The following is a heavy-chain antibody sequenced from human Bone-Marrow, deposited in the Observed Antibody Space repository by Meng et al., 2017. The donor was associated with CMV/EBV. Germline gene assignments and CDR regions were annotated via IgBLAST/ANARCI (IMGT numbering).Heavy chain of an antibody. V-gene: IGHV4-34*01. CDR1: GGSFSGYY. D-gene: IGHD2-2*01. CDR3: ARAAAYQVPPYYYGMDV. CDR2: INHSGST. Sequence: SETLSLTCAVYGGSFSGYYWSWIRQPPGKGLEWIGEINHSGSTNYNPSFKSRVTISVDTSKNQFSLKLSSVTAADTAVYYCARAAAYQVPPYYYGMDVWGQGTTVTVSS. J-gene: IGHJ6*02.